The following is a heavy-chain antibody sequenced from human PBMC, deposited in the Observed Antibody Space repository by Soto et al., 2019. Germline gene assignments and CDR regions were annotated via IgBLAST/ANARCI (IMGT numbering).Heavy chain of an antibody. CDR3: AHWEVEWPDCSSTSCYASFDY. CDR1: GFSLSTSGVG. D-gene: IGHD2-2*01. CDR2: IYWDDDK. Sequence: SGPTLVNPTQTLTLTCTFSGFSLSTSGVGVGWIRQPPGKALEWLALIYWDDDKRYSPSLKSRLTITKDTSKNQVVLTMTNMDPVDTATYYCAHWEVEWPDCSSTSCYASFDYWGQGTLVTVSS. J-gene: IGHJ4*02. V-gene: IGHV2-5*02.